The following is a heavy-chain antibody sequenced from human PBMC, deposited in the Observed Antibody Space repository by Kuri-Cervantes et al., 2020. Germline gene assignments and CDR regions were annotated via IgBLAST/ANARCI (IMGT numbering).Heavy chain of an antibody. J-gene: IGHJ1*01. CDR2: MNPNSGNT. Sequence: ASVKVSCKASGYTFTSYDINWVRQATGQGLEWMGWMNPNSGNTGYTQKFQGRVTMTRNTSISTAYMELSSLRSEDTAVYYCARDVAVAGTLFQHWGQGTLVTVSS. CDR3: ARDVAVAGTLFQH. CDR1: GYTFTSYD. D-gene: IGHD6-19*01. V-gene: IGHV1-8*01.